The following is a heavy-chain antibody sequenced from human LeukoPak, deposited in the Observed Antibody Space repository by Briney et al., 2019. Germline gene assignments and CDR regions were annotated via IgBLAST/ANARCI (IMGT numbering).Heavy chain of an antibody. V-gene: IGHV1-2*02. Sequence: EASVKVSCKASGYTFTGYYMHWVRQAPGQGLEWMGWINPNSGGTNYAQKFQGRVTMTRDTSISTAYMELSRLRSDDTAVYYCARNYYGSGYYNWFDPWGQGTLVTVSS. CDR1: GYTFTGYY. CDR3: ARNYYGSGYYNWFDP. J-gene: IGHJ5*02. CDR2: INPNSGGT. D-gene: IGHD3-10*01.